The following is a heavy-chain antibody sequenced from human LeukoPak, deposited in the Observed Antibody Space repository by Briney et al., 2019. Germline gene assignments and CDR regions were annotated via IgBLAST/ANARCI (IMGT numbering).Heavy chain of an antibody. V-gene: IGHV4-34*01. D-gene: IGHD1-26*01. J-gene: IGHJ4*02. CDR3: ARTWELLTFDY. CDR1: GGSFSGYY. Sequence: PSETLSLTCAVYGGSFSGYYWSWIRQPPGKGLEWIGEINHSGSTNYNPSLKSRVTISVDTSKNQFSLKLSSVTAADTAVYYCARTWELLTFDYWGQGPLVTVSS. CDR2: INHSGST.